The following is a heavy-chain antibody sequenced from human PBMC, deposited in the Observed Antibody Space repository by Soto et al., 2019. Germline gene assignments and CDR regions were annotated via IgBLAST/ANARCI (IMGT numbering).Heavy chain of an antibody. J-gene: IGHJ5*02. CDR1: GGSFSGYY. D-gene: IGHD3-3*01. V-gene: IGHV4-34*01. CDR2: INHSGST. CDR3: ARGPRIFGVVTLKPFDP. Sequence: SQTLSLTCAVSGGSFSGYYWSWIRQPPGKGLEWIGEINHSGSTNYNPSLKSRVTISVDTSKNQFSLKLSSVTAADTAVYYCARGPRIFGVVTLKPFDPWGQGTLVTVSS.